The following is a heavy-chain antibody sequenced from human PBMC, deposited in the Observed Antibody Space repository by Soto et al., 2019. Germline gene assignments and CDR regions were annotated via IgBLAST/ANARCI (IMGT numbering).Heavy chain of an antibody. D-gene: IGHD3-22*01. J-gene: IGHJ4*02. CDR2: IYYSGST. CDR1: GGSISSYY. V-gene: IGHV4-59*12. CDR3: AREYDSSGYYHDY. Sequence: SETLSLTCTVSGGSISSYYWSWIRQPPGKGLEWIGYIYYSGSTNYNPSLKSRVTISVDTSKNQFSLKLSSVTAADTAVYYCAREYDSSGYYHDYWVQGTLVTVSS.